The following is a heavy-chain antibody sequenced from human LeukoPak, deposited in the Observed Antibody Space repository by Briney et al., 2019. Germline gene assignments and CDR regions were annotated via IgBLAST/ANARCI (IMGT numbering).Heavy chain of an antibody. J-gene: IGHJ6*03. CDR2: INHSGST. D-gene: IGHD3-10*01. V-gene: IGHV4-34*01. CDR1: GGSISSYY. CDR3: ARRPMAYYYYYMDV. Sequence: SETLSLTCTVSGGSISSYYWSWIRQPPGKGLEWIGEINHSGSTNYNPSLKSRVTISVDTSKNQFSLKLSSVTAADTAVYYCARRPMAYYYYYMDVWGKGTTVTVSS.